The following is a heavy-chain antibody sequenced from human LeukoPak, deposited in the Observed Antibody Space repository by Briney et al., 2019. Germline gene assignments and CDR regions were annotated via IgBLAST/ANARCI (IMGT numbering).Heavy chain of an antibody. CDR1: GYTFTSYG. D-gene: IGHD2-15*01. V-gene: IGHV1-18*01. CDR2: ISAYNGNT. J-gene: IGHJ4*02. CDR3: AASLGYYSGGSCYFDY. Sequence: ASVKVSCKASGYTFTSYGISWVRQAPGQGLEWMGWISAYNGNTNYAQKLQGRVTMTTDTSTSTAYMELRSLRSDDTAVYYCAASLGYYSGGSCYFDYWGQGTLVTVSS.